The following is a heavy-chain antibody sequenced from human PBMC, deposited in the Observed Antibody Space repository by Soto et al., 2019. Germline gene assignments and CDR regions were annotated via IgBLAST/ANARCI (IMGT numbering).Heavy chain of an antibody. Sequence: QVQLVQSGAEVKKPGASVKVSCQASGYTFTSYDINWVRQATGQGLEWMGWMNPNSGNTGYAQKFQGRVTMTRNTSISTAYMELSSLRSEDTAVYYCARYLYYYDSSGARYAWFDPWGQGTLVTVSS. CDR3: ARYLYYYDSSGARYAWFDP. D-gene: IGHD3-22*01. CDR2: MNPNSGNT. V-gene: IGHV1-8*01. J-gene: IGHJ5*02. CDR1: GYTFTSYD.